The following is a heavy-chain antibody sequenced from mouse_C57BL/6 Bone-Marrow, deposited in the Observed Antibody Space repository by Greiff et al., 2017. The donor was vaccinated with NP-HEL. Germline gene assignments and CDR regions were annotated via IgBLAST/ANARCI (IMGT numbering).Heavy chain of an antibody. CDR2: INPYNGGT. J-gene: IGHJ4*01. CDR3: ARMVTTGYYYAMDY. D-gene: IGHD2-2*01. Sequence: SGPVLVKPGASVKMSCKASGYTFTDYYMNWVKQSHGKSLEWIGVINPYNGGTSYNQKFKGKATLTVDKSSSTAYMELNSLTSEDSAVYYCARMVTTGYYYAMDYWGQGTSVTVSS. CDR1: GYTFTDYY. V-gene: IGHV1-19*01.